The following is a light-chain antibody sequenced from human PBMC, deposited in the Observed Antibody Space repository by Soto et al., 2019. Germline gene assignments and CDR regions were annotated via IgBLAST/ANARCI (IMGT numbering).Light chain of an antibody. CDR2: DVY. J-gene: IGLJ1*01. V-gene: IGLV2-14*03. CDR3: NSYTSSTTLV. Sequence: QSALTQPASVSASPGQSITISCSGTNGDIGGYNYVSWYQQHPGKAPKLMIYDVYNRPSGVSDRFSGSKSGNTASLTISGLQDEDEADYYCNSYTSSTTLVFGTGTKVTVL. CDR1: NGDIGGYNY.